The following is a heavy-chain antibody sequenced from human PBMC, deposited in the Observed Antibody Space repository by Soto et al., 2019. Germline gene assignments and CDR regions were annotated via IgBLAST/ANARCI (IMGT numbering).Heavy chain of an antibody. CDR3: AKSSGGLAHFDS. D-gene: IGHD3-16*01. CDR2: VYYSGRT. Sequence: PWETLSLTCSISGGSISNYFWTWIRQPPGKGLEWIGYVYYSGRTNHNPSLRSRVTISVDTSKNQFSLKLNSVTAADTAVYYCAKSSGGLAHFDSWGRGTLVTVSS. J-gene: IGHJ4*02. CDR1: GGSISNYF. V-gene: IGHV4-59*01.